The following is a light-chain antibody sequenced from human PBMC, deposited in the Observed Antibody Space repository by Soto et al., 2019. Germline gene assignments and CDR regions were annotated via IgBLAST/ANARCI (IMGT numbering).Light chain of an antibody. V-gene: IGKV3-11*01. CDR2: DAS. Sequence: IVLPQSPATLSLSPGERATLSCRASQSVSSYLAWYQQKPGQAPRLLIYDASNRATGISARFSGSGSGTDFTLTISSLEPEDFAVYYCQQRSKWPPEVTFGQGTRLEI. CDR3: QQRSKWPPEVT. CDR1: QSVSSY. J-gene: IGKJ5*01.